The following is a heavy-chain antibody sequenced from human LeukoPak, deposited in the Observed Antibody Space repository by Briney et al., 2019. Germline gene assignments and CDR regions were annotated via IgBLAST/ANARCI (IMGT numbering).Heavy chain of an antibody. CDR2: FYPEDGET. Sequence: GAAVTVSCKVSGYTLTELSMQWVRQAPGKGGEWMGGFYPEDGETIYAQKSQGRVTMTEDTSTDTAYMELSSLRSEDTAAYYSATARSLARGWQQLVCVYWGQGTLVAVSS. CDR3: ATARSLARGWQQLVCVY. CDR1: GYTLTELS. J-gene: IGHJ4*02. V-gene: IGHV1-24*01. D-gene: IGHD6-13*01.